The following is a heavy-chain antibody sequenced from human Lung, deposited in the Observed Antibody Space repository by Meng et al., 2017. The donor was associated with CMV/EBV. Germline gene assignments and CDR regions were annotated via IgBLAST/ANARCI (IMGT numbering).Heavy chain of an antibody. CDR1: GGSASSGSFY. D-gene: IGHD6-6*01. V-gene: IGHV4-61*01. CDR2: IYYSGST. J-gene: IGHJ6*02. CDR3: ARDSYSSSYPYSYYLGMDV. Sequence: SETXSLXXTVSGGSASSGSFYWSWIRQPPAKGLEWIGYIYYSGSTKYNPSLKSRVTISVDMFKNQFSLKLSSVTAADTAVYYCARDSYSSSYPYSYYLGMDVWGQGTXVTVSS.